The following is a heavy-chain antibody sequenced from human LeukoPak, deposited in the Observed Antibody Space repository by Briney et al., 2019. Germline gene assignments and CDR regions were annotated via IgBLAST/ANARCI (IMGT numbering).Heavy chain of an antibody. D-gene: IGHD3-9*01. CDR2: IRYDGSNK. J-gene: IGHJ6*03. CDR3: AKATSDILNMDV. Sequence: GGSLRLSCAASGSTFSNYDMHWVRQAPGKGLEWVAFIRYDGSNKYYADSVKGRFTISRDSSKNTLYLQMNSLRAEDTAVYYCAKATSDILNMDVWGKGTTVTISS. V-gene: IGHV3-30*02. CDR1: GSTFSNYD.